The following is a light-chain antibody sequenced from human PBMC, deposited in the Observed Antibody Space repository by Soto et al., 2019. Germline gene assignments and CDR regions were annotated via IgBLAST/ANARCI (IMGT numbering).Light chain of an antibody. J-gene: IGLJ2*01. V-gene: IGLV1-44*01. CDR3: AAWDDSLNGRV. Sequence: QSVLSQPPSASGTPGQRVTISCSGSSSSIGSNTVNWYQQLPGTAPKLLIYGHNQRPSGVPDRFSGSKSGPSASLAISGLQSEDEADYYCAAWDDSLNGRVFGGGTKLTVL. CDR2: GHN. CDR1: SSSIGSNT.